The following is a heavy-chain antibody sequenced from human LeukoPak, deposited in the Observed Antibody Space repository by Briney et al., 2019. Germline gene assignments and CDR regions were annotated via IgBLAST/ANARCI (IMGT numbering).Heavy chain of an antibody. CDR1: GFSFRSYG. D-gene: IGHD5-24*01. Sequence: GGSLRLSCAASGFSFRSYGMHWVRQAPGKGLEWVAVISSDEINEYYANSVKGRFTISRDNSKNTLYLQINSLRGEDTAVYYCAKGESITSAWFDSWGQGTLVTVSS. V-gene: IGHV3-30*18. CDR3: AKGESITSAWFDS. J-gene: IGHJ5*01. CDR2: ISSDEINE.